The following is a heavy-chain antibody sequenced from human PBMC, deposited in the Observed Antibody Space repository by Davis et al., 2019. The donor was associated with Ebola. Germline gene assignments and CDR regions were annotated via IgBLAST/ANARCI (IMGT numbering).Heavy chain of an antibody. V-gene: IGHV3-48*04. CDR3: TSGGYQADY. Sequence: GGSLRLSCLASGFTFITYSMNWVRQAPGKGPEWVSYISSSSSAIYYADSVKGRFTISRDNAKNSLYLQMNSLKTEDTAVYYCTSGGYQADYWGQGTLVTVSS. J-gene: IGHJ4*02. CDR2: ISSSSSAI. D-gene: IGHD5-12*01. CDR1: GFTFITYS.